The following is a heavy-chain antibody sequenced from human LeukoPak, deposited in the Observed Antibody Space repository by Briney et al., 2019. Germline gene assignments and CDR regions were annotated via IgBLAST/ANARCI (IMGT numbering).Heavy chain of an antibody. J-gene: IGHJ3*01. D-gene: IGHD3-22*01. CDR3: ARHGPTYFYDSSGVFDV. CDR2: IDPSDSYT. Sequence: GESLKISCKGSGYSFSNDWISWVRQVPGKGLEWMGRIDPSDSYTNYGPPFQGHITISADRSLNTSYLQWSGLKASDTAMYFCARHGPTYFYDSSGVFDVWGRGTMVIVSS. V-gene: IGHV5-10-1*01. CDR1: GYSFSNDW.